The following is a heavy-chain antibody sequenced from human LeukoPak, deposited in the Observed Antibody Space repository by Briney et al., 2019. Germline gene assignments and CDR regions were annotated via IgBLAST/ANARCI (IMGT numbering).Heavy chain of an antibody. CDR3: ARGIRSHSSAGAFDI. CDR2: ISYDGSNK. J-gene: IGHJ3*02. CDR1: GFTFSSYA. V-gene: IGHV3-30-3*01. D-gene: IGHD4-11*01. Sequence: GGSLRLSCAASGFTFSSYAMHWVRQAPGKGLEWVAVISYDGSNKYYADSVKGRFTISRDNSKNTLYLQMNSLRAEDTAVYYCARGIRSHSSAGAFDIWGQGTMVTVSS.